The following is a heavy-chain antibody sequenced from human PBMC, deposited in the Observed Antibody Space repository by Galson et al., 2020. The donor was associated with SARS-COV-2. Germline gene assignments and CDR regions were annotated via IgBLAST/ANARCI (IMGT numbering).Heavy chain of an antibody. Sequence: GGSLRLSCAASGFTFSTSYMSWVRQAPGKGLEWLSYIGGSSDFIKYADSVKGRFTISRDNAKNLLYLQMNSLRDEDTAVYYCAGWYIRFWGQGTLVTVSS. V-gene: IGHV3-48*02. J-gene: IGHJ4*02. CDR2: IGGSSDFI. D-gene: IGHD6-19*01. CDR3: AGWYIRF. CDR1: GFTFSTSY.